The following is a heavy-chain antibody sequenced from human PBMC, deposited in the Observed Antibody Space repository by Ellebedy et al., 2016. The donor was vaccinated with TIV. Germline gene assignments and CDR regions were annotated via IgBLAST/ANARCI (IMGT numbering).Heavy chain of an antibody. V-gene: IGHV4-31*03. J-gene: IGHJ6*04. CDR2: IYYSGST. Sequence: SETLSLXCTVSGGSISSGGYYWNWIRQHPGKGLEWIGYIYYSGSTYYNPSLKSRITISLNTSKNQFSLKLSSVTAADTAVYYCARDDCSTMSCHYLDVWGKGTTVTVSS. D-gene: IGHD2-2*01. CDR3: ARDDCSTMSCHYLDV. CDR1: GGSISSGGYY.